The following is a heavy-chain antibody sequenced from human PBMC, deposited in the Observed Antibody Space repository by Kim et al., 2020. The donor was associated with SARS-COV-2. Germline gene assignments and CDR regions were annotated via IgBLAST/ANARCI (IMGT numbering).Heavy chain of an antibody. D-gene: IGHD3-9*01. CDR2: INHSGST. CDR3: ASEGAYYDILTGYNWFDP. J-gene: IGHJ5*02. CDR1: GGSFSGYY. Sequence: SETLSLTCAVYGGSFSGYYWSWIRQPPGKGLEWIGEINHSGSTNYNPSLKSRVTISVDTSKNQFSLKLSSVTAADTAVYYCASEGAYYDILTGYNWFDPWGQGTLVTVSS. V-gene: IGHV4-34*01.